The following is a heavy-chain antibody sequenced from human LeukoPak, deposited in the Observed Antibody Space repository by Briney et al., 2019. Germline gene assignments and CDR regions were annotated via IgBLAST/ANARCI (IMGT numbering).Heavy chain of an antibody. Sequence: GGSLRLSCAASGFTFSSYGMHWVCQAPGKGLEWVAVIWYDGSNKYYADSVKGRFTISRDNSKNTLYLQMNSLRAEDTAVYYCARGGPYYDILTGYYTRPYYFDYWGQGTLVTVSS. CDR1: GFTFSSYG. CDR3: ARGGPYYDILTGYYTRPYYFDY. J-gene: IGHJ4*02. V-gene: IGHV3-33*01. D-gene: IGHD3-9*01. CDR2: IWYDGSNK.